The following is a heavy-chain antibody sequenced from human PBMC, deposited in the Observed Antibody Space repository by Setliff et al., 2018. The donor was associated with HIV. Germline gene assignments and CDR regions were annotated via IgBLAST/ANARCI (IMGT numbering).Heavy chain of an antibody. D-gene: IGHD5-18*01. CDR2: SNPSGGST. CDR3: ARGGPGSSFGYDWFDP. CDR1: GYTFTSYH. Sequence: ASVKVSCKASGYTFTSYHMHWVRQAPGQGLEWMGISNPSGGSTSYAQKFQDRVTMTRDTSTSTVYMELSSLRSEDTAVYYCARGGPGSSFGYDWFDPWGQGTPVTVSS. V-gene: IGHV1-46*01. J-gene: IGHJ5*02.